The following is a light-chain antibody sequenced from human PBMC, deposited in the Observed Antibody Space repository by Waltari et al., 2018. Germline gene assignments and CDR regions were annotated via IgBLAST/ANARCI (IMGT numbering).Light chain of an antibody. CDR1: SSHIGAGYY. V-gene: IGLV1-40*01. CDR3: SAWDSSLSTVL. Sequence: QSVLTQPPSASGAPGQRVTISCTGSSSHIGAGYYESWYQQFPGTAPKLLIYENNKRPSGVSDRFSGSKSGTSASLTITGLQSEDEADYYCSAWDSSLSTVLFGGGTRLTVL. CDR2: ENN. J-gene: IGLJ2*01.